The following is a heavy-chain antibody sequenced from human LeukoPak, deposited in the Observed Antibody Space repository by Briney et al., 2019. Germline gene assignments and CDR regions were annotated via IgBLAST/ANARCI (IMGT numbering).Heavy chain of an antibody. Sequence: GSLKLSCATSGFTFSSYWMSWVRPAPGKGLEWVAHIKQDGSEKYYVDSVKGRFTISRDNSKNTLYLQMNSLRAEDTAVYYCAREAEYYYYYYMDVWGKGTTVTVSS. CDR1: GFTFSSYW. D-gene: IGHD1-14*01. CDR2: IKQDGSEK. J-gene: IGHJ6*03. V-gene: IGHV3-7*01. CDR3: AREAEYYYYYYMDV.